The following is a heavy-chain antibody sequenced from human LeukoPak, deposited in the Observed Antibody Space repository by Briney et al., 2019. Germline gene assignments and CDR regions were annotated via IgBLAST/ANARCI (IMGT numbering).Heavy chain of an antibody. CDR3: ARGRGSGSFFPY. V-gene: IGHV3-23*01. D-gene: IGHD3-10*01. CDR1: GFTFSSYW. Sequence: GGSLRLSCAASGFTFSSYWMSWVRQAPGKGLEWVSAISGSGGNTYYADSVKGRFTISRDNSKNSLYLQMNSLRAEDTAVYYCARGRGSGSFFPYWGQGTLVTVSS. CDR2: ISGSGGNT. J-gene: IGHJ4*02.